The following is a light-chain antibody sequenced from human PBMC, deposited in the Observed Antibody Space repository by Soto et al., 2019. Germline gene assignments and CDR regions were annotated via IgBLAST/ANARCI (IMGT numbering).Light chain of an antibody. J-gene: IGKJ4*01. CDR3: QQTFSVTPLT. Sequence: DIQMTQSPSSLSASVGDTVTISCRASRSIRAYLNWYQHKPGKAPNLLIYGATTLHSAVPSRFSGSGSGTDFSLTISSLQPEDFATYYCQQTFSVTPLTVGGGTKVEI. CDR2: GAT. CDR1: RSIRAY. V-gene: IGKV1-39*01.